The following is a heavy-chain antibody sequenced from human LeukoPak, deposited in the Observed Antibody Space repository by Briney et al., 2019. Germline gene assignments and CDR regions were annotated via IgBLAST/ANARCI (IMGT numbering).Heavy chain of an antibody. V-gene: IGHV3-30*02. CDR3: VKDRGECPESRCYLRFLEY. CDR1: GFNFSIYG. J-gene: IGHJ4*02. Sequence: PGGSLRLSCAASGFNFSIYGMHWVRQAPGKGLEWVTFVRYDQSATVYADSVQGRFAISRDNPKNTVYLQMDSLRVEDTALYFCVKDRGECPESRCYLRFLEYWGQGTLVIVSS. CDR2: VRYDQSAT. D-gene: IGHD3-3*01.